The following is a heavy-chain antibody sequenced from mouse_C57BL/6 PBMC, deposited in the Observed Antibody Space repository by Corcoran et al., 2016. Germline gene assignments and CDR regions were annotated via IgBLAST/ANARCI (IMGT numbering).Heavy chain of an antibody. CDR3: ARSFLTTVVATHWYFDV. CDR1: GYTFTDYN. CDR2: INPNNGGT. D-gene: IGHD1-1*01. J-gene: IGHJ1*03. V-gene: IGHV1-18*01. Sequence: EVQLQQSGPELVKPGASVKIPCKASGYTFTDYNMDWVKQSHGKSLEWIGDINPNNGGTIYNQKFKGKATLTVDKSSSTAYMELRSLTSEDTAVYYCARSFLTTVVATHWYFDVWGTGTTVTVSS.